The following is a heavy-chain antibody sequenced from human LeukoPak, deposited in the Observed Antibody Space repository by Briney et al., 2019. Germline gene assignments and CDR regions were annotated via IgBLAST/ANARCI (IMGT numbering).Heavy chain of an antibody. Sequence: KPSETLSLTCTVSGRSISSYYWSWIRQPPGKGLEWIGYIYYSGSTNYNTSLKSRVTISVDTSKNQFSLKLSSVTAADTAVYYCASTDILTGTTFDYWGQGTLVTVSS. CDR2: IYYSGST. V-gene: IGHV4-59*01. J-gene: IGHJ4*02. CDR3: ASTDILTGTTFDY. D-gene: IGHD3-9*01. CDR1: GRSISSYY.